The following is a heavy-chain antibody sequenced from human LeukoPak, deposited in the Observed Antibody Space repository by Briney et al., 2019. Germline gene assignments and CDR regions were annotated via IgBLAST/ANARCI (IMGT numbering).Heavy chain of an antibody. CDR3: AKDLGEMATHPGDY. Sequence: PGGSLRLSCAASGFTSTNTWMTWVRQAPGKGLEWISAIYGSGANTYYADSVKGRFTISRDNSKNTVYLQMNSLRVEDTAVYYCAKDLGEMATHPGDYWGQGTLVTVSS. CDR1: GFTSTNTW. V-gene: IGHV3-23*01. CDR2: IYGSGANT. D-gene: IGHD5-24*01. J-gene: IGHJ4*02.